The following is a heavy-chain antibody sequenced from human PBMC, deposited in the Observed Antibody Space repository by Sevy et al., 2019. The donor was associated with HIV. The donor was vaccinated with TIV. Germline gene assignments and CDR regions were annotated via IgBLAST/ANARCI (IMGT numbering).Heavy chain of an antibody. CDR1: GGPLSAYY. CDR2: ISHGGGS. V-gene: IGHV4-34*01. CDR3: ARGDFFVVDLEPNYLRAFDI. D-gene: IGHD2-15*01. Sequence: SETLSLTCAVSGGPLSAYYWSWIRQSPGKGLEWIGGISHGGGSNYNPSLESRVTISVDTSRNQLSLRLTSVTDGDKAVYYCARGDFFVVDLEPNYLRAFDIWGQGTMVTVSS. J-gene: IGHJ3*02.